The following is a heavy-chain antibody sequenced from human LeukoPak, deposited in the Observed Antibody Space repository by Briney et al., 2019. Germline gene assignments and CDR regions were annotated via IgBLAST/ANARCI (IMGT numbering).Heavy chain of an antibody. V-gene: IGHV3-23*01. D-gene: IGHD3-3*01. CDR2: ISGSGGST. J-gene: IGHJ4*02. CDR3: AKSRGYDFWSGYPGPSLDY. Sequence: GGSLRLSCAASGFTFSSYAMSWVRQAPGKGLEWVSAISGSGGSTYYADSVKGRFTISRDNSKNTLYVQMNSLRAEDTAVYYCAKSRGYDFWSGYPGPSLDYWGQGTLVTVSS. CDR1: GFTFSSYA.